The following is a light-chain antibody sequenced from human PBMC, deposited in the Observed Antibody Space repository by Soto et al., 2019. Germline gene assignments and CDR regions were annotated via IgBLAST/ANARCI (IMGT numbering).Light chain of an antibody. V-gene: IGLV1-44*01. Sequence: QSVLTQQPSASGTPGQRVPISCSGSSSNIGSNPVNWYQQLPGTAPKPLIYSNNQRPSGVPDRFSGSKSGTSASLAISGLQSEDEADYYCAAWDDSLNGVVFGGGTKLTVL. CDR2: SNN. CDR1: SSNIGSNP. CDR3: AAWDDSLNGVV. J-gene: IGLJ2*01.